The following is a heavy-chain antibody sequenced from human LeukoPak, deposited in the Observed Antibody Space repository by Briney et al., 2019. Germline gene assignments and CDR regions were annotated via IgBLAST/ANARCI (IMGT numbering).Heavy chain of an antibody. CDR2: ISYDGSNK. J-gene: IGHJ6*02. CDR1: GFTFSSYG. CDR3: ARNEYSSTYYYYYGMDV. Sequence: GGSLRLSCAASGFTFSSYGMHWVRQAPGKGLEWVAVISYDGSNKYYADSVKGRFTISRDNPKNTLYLQMNSLRAEDTAVYYCARNEYSSTYYYYYGMDVWGQGTTVTVSS. D-gene: IGHD6-6*01. V-gene: IGHV3-30*03.